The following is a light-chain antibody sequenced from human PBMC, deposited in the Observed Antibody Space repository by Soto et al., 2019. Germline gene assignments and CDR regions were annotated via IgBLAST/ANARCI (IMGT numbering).Light chain of an antibody. CDR3: QNYYSNVYN. V-gene: IGKV1-5*03. Sequence: DIQMTPSPSTLSASVVYIVNITFRSSQSISNWLAWYQQKPGKAPKLLIYKTSNLESGVPSRFSGSGSGTEFSLTISSLQPDDFATYYCQNYYSNVYNFGQGTKVDIK. J-gene: IGKJ2*01. CDR1: QSISNW. CDR2: KTS.